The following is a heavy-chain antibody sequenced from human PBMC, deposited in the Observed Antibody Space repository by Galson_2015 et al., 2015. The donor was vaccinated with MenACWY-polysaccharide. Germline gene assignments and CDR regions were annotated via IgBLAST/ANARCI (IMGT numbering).Heavy chain of an antibody. CDR2: ISIDGRNT. J-gene: IGHJ4*02. CDR1: GFTFSAYT. Sequence: SLRLSCAASGFTFSAYTMSWTRQAPGKGLEWVTVISIDGRNTYYADPVKGRFTISRDNSKNTLFLQMNGLTAEDTAVYYCVKAHETSGWNRGPGYWGQGTLVTVSS. V-gene: IGHV3-23*01. D-gene: IGHD6-19*01. CDR3: VKAHETSGWNRGPGY.